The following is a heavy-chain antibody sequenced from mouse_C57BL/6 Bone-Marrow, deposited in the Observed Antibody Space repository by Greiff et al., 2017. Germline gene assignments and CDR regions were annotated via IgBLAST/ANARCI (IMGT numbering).Heavy chain of an antibody. CDR2: IHPYKGCT. V-gene: IGHV1-19*01. CDR1: GYTFTDYY. CDR3: ARDYGNYFYYAMYY. D-gene: IGHD2-1*01. Sequence: EVQLQQSGPVLVKPGASVKMSCKASGYTFTDYYMNWVKQSHGKSLEWIGCIHPYKGCTSYKQKFKGKATLTVDKYSSTAYMELNSLTSEDSAVYYGARDYGNYFYYAMYYWGQGTSVTVSS. J-gene: IGHJ4*01.